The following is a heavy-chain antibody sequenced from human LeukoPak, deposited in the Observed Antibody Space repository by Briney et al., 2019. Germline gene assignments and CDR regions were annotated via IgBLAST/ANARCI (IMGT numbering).Heavy chain of an antibody. CDR3: ARGSSDVYWYLDV. V-gene: IGHV4-59*02. CDR2: IHYPAST. D-gene: IGHD6-19*01. CDR1: GDSVSAFY. Sequence: SETLSLTCTVSGDSVSAFYSSWLRHSPGTGLEWLGFIHYPASTAYNPSLKSRVTISLATSRNQLSLMLTSLTPADTAMYYCARGSSDVYWYLDVWGRGTLVTVSS. J-gene: IGHJ2*01.